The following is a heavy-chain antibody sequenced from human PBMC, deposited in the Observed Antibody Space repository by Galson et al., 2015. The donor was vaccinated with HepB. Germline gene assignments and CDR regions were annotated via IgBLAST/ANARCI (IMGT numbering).Heavy chain of an antibody. J-gene: IGHJ3*02. CDR1: GYTLTELS. CDR2: FDPEDGET. V-gene: IGHV1-24*01. CDR3: ATDGVGATDDAFDI. Sequence: SCKVSGYTLTELSMHWVRQAPGKGLEWMGGFDPEDGETIYAQKFQGRVTMTEDTSTDTAYMELSSLRSEDTAVYYCATDGVGATDDAFDIWGQGTMVTVSS. D-gene: IGHD1-26*01.